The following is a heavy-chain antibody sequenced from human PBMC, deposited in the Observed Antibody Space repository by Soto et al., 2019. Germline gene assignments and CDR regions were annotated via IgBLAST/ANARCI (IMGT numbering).Heavy chain of an antibody. V-gene: IGHV3-23*01. Sequence: EVQLLESGGGLVQPGGSLRLSCAASGFTFSSYAMSWVGQAPGKGLEWVSAISGSGGSTYYADSVKGRFTISRDNSKNPLYVQTNTLRAEDTAVYYCAKAPNWNYESGYFDSWGQGTLVTVSS. CDR3: AKAPNWNYESGYFDS. J-gene: IGHJ4*02. CDR1: GFTFSSYA. CDR2: ISGSGGST. D-gene: IGHD1-7*01.